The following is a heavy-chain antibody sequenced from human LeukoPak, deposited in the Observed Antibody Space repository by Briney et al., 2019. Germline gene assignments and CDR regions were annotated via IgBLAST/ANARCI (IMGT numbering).Heavy chain of an antibody. Sequence: PGGSLRLSCAASGFTFSSYAISWVRQAPGKGLEWVSAIRGSGGSTYYADSVKGRFTISRDNSKNTLYLQMNSLRAEDTAVYYCARALTTYYYDSSGYYDGRNWFDPWGQGTLVTVSS. CDR1: GFTFSSYA. V-gene: IGHV3-23*01. CDR2: IRGSGGST. J-gene: IGHJ5*02. D-gene: IGHD3-22*01. CDR3: ARALTTYYYDSSGYYDGRNWFDP.